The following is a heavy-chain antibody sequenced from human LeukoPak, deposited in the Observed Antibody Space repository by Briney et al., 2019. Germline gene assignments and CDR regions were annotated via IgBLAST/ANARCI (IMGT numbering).Heavy chain of an antibody. J-gene: IGHJ4*02. CDR2: INHSGST. V-gene: IGHV4-34*01. CDR3: ARGGDKGDIVVVTATPYYFDY. D-gene: IGHD2-21*02. CDR1: GGSSSGYY. Sequence: SETLSLTCAVYGGSSSGYYWSWIRQPPGKGLEWIGEINHSGSTNFNPSLKSRVTISVDTSKNQFSLRLSSVTAADTAVYYCARGGDKGDIVVVTATPYYFDYWGQGTLVTVSS.